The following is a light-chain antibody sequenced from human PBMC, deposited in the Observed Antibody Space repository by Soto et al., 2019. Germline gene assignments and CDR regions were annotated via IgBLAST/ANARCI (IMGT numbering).Light chain of an antibody. CDR3: CSYAGSSTFYV. J-gene: IGLJ1*01. Sequence: QSVLTQPASVSASPGQSITISCTGTSSDVESYNLVSWYQQHPGKAPTLMIYEVSKRPSGDSNRFSGSKSVNTASLTISGLQAVDEADYYCCSYAGSSTFYVFGTGANVTVL. CDR1: SSDVESYNL. V-gene: IGLV2-23*02. CDR2: EVS.